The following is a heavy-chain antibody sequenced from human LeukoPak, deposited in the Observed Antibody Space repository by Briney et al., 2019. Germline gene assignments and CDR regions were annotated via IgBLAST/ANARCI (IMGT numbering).Heavy chain of an antibody. CDR1: GGSISSSSYY. CDR3: AGTSTVWGSYRPFDY. J-gene: IGHJ4*02. D-gene: IGHD3-16*02. CDR2: IYYSGST. V-gene: IGHV4-39*07. Sequence: SETLSLTCTVSGGSISSSSYYWGWIRQPPGKGLEWIRSIYYSGSTYYNPSLKSRVTISVDTSKNQFSLKLSSVTAADTAVYYCAGTSTVWGSYRPFDYWGQGTLVTVSS.